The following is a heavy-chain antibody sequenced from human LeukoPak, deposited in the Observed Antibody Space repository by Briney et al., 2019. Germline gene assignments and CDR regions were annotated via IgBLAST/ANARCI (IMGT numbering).Heavy chain of an antibody. Sequence: PGGSLRLSCAASGFTFSSYAMSWVRQAPWKGLEWVSAISGSGGSTYYADSVKGRFTISRDNSKNTLYLQMNSLRAEDTAVYYCAKEYQLLYRAYYFDYWGQGTLVTVSS. CDR3: AKEYQLLYRAYYFDY. CDR1: GFTFSSYA. D-gene: IGHD2-2*02. J-gene: IGHJ4*02. V-gene: IGHV3-23*01. CDR2: ISGSGGST.